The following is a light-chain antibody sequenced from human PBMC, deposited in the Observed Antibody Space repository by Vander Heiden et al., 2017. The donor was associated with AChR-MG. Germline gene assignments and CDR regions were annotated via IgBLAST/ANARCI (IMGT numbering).Light chain of an antibody. CDR1: RNVRNK. CDR3: QQYDTWPPEYT. J-gene: IGKJ2*01. Sequence: EVMMTQSPATLPLSPGARATLSSWASRNVRNKVAWYQQKPGQAPRLLVYAASTRAAAVPARFGGSGSETEFTLTISGLQSEDFALYYCQQYDTWPPEYTFAQGTRLEIK. CDR2: AAS. V-gene: IGKV3-15*01.